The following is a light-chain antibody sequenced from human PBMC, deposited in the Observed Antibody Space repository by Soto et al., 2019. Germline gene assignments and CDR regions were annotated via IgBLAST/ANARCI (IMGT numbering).Light chain of an antibody. CDR3: TSWTTNTTKK. Sequence: QSALTQPASVSGSPGQSITISCTGTSSDIGAYNFVSWYQQHPGKAPKLMLYDVNIRPSGVSNRFSGSKSGNTASLTISGLQAENEAHYYRTSWTTNTTKKFGGETKVTV. CDR1: SSDIGAYNF. V-gene: IGLV2-14*03. CDR2: DVN. J-gene: IGLJ2*01.